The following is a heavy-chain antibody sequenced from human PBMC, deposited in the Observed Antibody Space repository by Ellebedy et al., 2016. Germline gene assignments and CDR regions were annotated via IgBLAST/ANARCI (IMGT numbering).Heavy chain of an antibody. CDR1: GFSFSNYW. CDR2: MNQYGTEK. V-gene: IGHV3-7*01. Sequence: GECLKISCGASGFSFSNYWMSWVRQAPGKGLEWVANMNQYGTEKYHLASVRGRFTISRDNAENSLYLEMSSLRDEDTAVYYCVRDNDYWGQGTLVTVSS. CDR3: VRDNDY. J-gene: IGHJ4*02.